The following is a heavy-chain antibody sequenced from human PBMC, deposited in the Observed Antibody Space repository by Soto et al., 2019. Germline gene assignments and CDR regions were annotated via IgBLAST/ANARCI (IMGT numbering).Heavy chain of an antibody. V-gene: IGHV1-2*04. CDR2: INPNSGGT. Sequence: ASVKVSCKASGYTFTGYYMHWVRQAPGQGLEWMGWINPNSGGTNYAQKFQGWVTMTRDTSISTAYMELSRLRSDDTAVYYCARSGFGSGYPQYYFDYWGQGTLVTVSS. CDR3: ARSGFGSGYPQYYFDY. CDR1: GYTFTGYY. J-gene: IGHJ4*02. D-gene: IGHD3-3*01.